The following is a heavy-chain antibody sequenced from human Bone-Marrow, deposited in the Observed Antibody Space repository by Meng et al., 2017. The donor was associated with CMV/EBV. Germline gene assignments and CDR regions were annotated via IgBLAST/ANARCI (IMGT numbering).Heavy chain of an antibody. Sequence: GESLKISCAASRFTFRSYSMNWVRPAPGKGLEWVSSISSSSTHIYHADSVKGRFTISRDNAKNSLFLQMNGLRAEDRAVYYCARSRYNWNDEADAFDIWGQGTMVTVSS. CDR3: ARSRYNWNDEADAFDI. D-gene: IGHD1-1*01. CDR2: ISSSSTHI. J-gene: IGHJ3*02. CDR1: RFTFRSYS. V-gene: IGHV3-21*01.